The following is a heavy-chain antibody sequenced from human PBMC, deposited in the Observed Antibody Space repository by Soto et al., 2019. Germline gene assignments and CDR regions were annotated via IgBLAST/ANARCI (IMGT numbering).Heavy chain of an antibody. CDR1: GYTFTAYS. J-gene: IGHJ4*02. CDR3: ARELDPDMVPRADY. D-gene: IGHD5-18*01. CDR2: INPKNGDT. Sequence: QVQLVQSGAEVKKPGASVKVSCKASGYTFTAYSIHWVRQAPGQALEWMGWINPKNGDTNTAQKFQGRVTMTRHTSITTAYMELTSLRSDDTAIYYWARELDPDMVPRADYWGQGSLVTVSS. V-gene: IGHV1-2*02.